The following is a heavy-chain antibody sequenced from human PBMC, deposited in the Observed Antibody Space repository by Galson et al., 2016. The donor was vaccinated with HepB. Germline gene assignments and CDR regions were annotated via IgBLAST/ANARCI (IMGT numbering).Heavy chain of an antibody. V-gene: IGHV3-30*03. CDR2: ISYDGSSK. CDR3: ARPGYCSGSSCYVPFDI. J-gene: IGHJ3*02. D-gene: IGHD2-15*01. CDR1: GFTFSSYG. Sequence: SLRLSCAASGFTFSSYGMHWVRQAPGKGLEWVAVISYDGSSKYYADSVKGRFTISRDNAKNTLYLQMNSLRAEDTAVYYCARPGYCSGSSCYVPFDIWGQGTMVTVSS.